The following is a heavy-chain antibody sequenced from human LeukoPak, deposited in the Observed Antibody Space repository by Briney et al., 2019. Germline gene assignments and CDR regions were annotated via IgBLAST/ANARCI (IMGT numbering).Heavy chain of an antibody. CDR2: IYYSGST. CDR3: ARAFYSSSWYHKEDFFDY. Sequence: SETLSLTCTVSGGSISSSSYYWGWIRQPPGKGLEWIGSIYYSGSTYYNPSLKSRVTISVDTSKNQFSLKLSSVTAEETAVYYCARAFYSSSWYHKEDFFDYWGQGTPVTVSS. D-gene: IGHD6-13*01. CDR1: GGSISSSSYY. J-gene: IGHJ4*02. V-gene: IGHV4-39*07.